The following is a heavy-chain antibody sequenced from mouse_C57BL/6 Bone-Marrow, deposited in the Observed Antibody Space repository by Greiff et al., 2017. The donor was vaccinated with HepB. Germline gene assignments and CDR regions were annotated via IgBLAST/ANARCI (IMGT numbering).Heavy chain of an antibody. Sequence: QVQLKQSGPELVKPGASVKISCKASGYAFSGTWMNWVKQRPGKGLEWIGRIYPGDGDTNYNGKFKGKATLTAAKSSSTAYMQLSSLTSEDSAVSFCASRGGLRRYFDYWGQGTTLTVSS. CDR1: GYAFSGTW. D-gene: IGHD2-2*01. J-gene: IGHJ2*01. V-gene: IGHV1-82*01. CDR3: ASRGGLRRYFDY. CDR2: IYPGDGDT.